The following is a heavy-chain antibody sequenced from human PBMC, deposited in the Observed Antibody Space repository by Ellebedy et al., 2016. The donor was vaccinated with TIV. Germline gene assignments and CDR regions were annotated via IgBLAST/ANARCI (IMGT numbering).Heavy chain of an antibody. J-gene: IGHJ4*02. Sequence: SETLSLXCTVSGGSISSYYWSWIRQPPGKGLEWIGYIYYSGSTNYNPSLKSRITISVDTSKNQFSLKLSSVTAADTAVYYCARDARVATISHVALGYWGQGTLVTVSS. CDR2: IYYSGST. V-gene: IGHV4-59*01. D-gene: IGHD5-12*01. CDR3: ARDARVATISHVALGY. CDR1: GGSISSYY.